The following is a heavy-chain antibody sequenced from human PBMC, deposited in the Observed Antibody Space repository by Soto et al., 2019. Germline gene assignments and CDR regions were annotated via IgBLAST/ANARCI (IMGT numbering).Heavy chain of an antibody. V-gene: IGHV3-23*01. J-gene: IGHJ4*02. D-gene: IGHD6-19*01. CDR1: GFTFSSYA. CDR3: ANGFLASGWPRFDY. Sequence: GGSLRLSCAASGFTFSSYAMSWVRQAPGKGLEWVSAISGSGGSTYYADSVKGRFTISRDNSKNTLYLQMNSLRAEDTAVYYCANGFLASGWPRFDYWGQGTLVTVSS. CDR2: ISGSGGST.